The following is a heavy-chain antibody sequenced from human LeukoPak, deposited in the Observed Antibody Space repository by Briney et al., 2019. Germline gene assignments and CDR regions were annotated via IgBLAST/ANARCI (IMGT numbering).Heavy chain of an antibody. J-gene: IGHJ5*02. CDR1: GGSINNYY. V-gene: IGHV4-59*12. CDR3: AREKRITMVRGVINWFDP. Sequence: PSETLSLTCTVSGGSINNYYWSWIRQPPGKGLEWIGYIYYSGSTNYNPSLKSRVTISVDTSKNQFSLKLSSVTAADTAVYYCAREKRITMVRGVINWFDPWGQGTLVTVSS. D-gene: IGHD3-10*01. CDR2: IYYSGST.